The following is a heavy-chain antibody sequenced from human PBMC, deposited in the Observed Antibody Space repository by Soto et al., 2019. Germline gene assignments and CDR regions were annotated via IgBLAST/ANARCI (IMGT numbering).Heavy chain of an antibody. CDR2: INHSGST. J-gene: IGHJ5*02. CDR1: GGSFSGYY. Sequence: QVQLQQWGAGLLKPSETLSLTCAVYGGSFSGYYWSWIRQPPGKGLVWIGEINHSGSTNYNPSLKSRVTIPVDTSKNQFSLKLSSVTAADTSVYYCAREGATTLNWFDPWGQGTLVTVSS. V-gene: IGHV4-34*01. CDR3: AREGATTLNWFDP. D-gene: IGHD5-12*01.